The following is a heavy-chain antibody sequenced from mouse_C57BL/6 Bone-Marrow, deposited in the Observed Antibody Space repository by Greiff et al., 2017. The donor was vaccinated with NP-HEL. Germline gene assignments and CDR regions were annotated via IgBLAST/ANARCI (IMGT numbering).Heavy chain of an antibody. CDR2: INPDSSTI. D-gene: IGHD3-2*02. Sequence: EVQLQESGGGLVQPGGSLKLSCAASGIAFSRYWMSWVRRAPGKGLEWIGEINPDSSTINYAPSLKDRFIISRDNAKNTLYLQMSKVRSEDTALYYCARRVDSSGYYLDYWGQGTTLTVSS. CDR3: ARRVDSSGYYLDY. J-gene: IGHJ2*01. CDR1: GIAFSRYW. V-gene: IGHV4-1*01.